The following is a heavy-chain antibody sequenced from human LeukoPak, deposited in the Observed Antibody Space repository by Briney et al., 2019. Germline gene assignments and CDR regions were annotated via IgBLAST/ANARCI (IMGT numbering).Heavy chain of an antibody. CDR3: ARVGDNWNYRGYYFDY. V-gene: IGHV1-8*01. CDR2: MNPNSGNT. D-gene: IGHD1-7*01. Sequence: ASVKVSCKASGYTFTSYDINWVRQATGQGLEWMGWMNPNSGNTGYAQKFQGRVTMTRNTSISTAYMELSSLRSENTAVYYCARVGDNWNYRGYYFDYWGQGTLVTVSS. J-gene: IGHJ4*02. CDR1: GYTFTSYD.